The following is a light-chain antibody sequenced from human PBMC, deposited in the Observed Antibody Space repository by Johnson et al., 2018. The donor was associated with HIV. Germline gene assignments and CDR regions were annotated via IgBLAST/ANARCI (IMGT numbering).Light chain of an antibody. CDR2: DNN. CDR1: SSNIGNNY. V-gene: IGLV1-51*01. Sequence: QSVLTQPPSVSAAPGQKVTISCSGSSSNIGNNYVSWYQQLPGTAPKLLIYDNNKRPSGVPDRFSGSKSGTSATLGITGLQTGDEAVYCFGTWDNSLRTAFFGPGTKVTFL. J-gene: IGLJ1*01. CDR3: GTWDNSLRTAF.